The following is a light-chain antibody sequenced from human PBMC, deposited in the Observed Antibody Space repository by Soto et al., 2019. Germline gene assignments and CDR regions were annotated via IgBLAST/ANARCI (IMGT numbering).Light chain of an antibody. J-gene: IGKJ4*01. CDR2: DAS. V-gene: IGKV3-11*01. Sequence: IVLTQSPATLSVSPGETATLSCSASENINTYLAWYQQKPGQAPKLLICDASNRATGIPARFSASGSGTDFTLTISSLEPEDFAVYCCQHRNNWPLTFGGGTKVEIK. CDR1: ENINTY. CDR3: QHRNNWPLT.